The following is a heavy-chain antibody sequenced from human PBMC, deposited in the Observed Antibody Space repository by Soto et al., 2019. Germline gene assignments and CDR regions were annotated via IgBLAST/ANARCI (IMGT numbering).Heavy chain of an antibody. CDR2: INAGNGNT. Sequence: ASVKVSCKASGYTFTSYAMHWVRQAPGQRLEWMGWINAGNGNTKYSQKFQGRVTITRDTSASTAYMELSSLRSEDTAVYYCGRAKRYYYGSGSYYNEAPINDYWGQGTLVTVSS. V-gene: IGHV1-3*01. D-gene: IGHD3-10*01. CDR3: GRAKRYYYGSGSYYNEAPINDY. J-gene: IGHJ4*02. CDR1: GYTFTSYA.